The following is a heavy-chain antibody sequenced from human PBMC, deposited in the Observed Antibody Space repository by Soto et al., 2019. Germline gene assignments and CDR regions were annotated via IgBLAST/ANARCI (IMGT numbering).Heavy chain of an antibody. Sequence: ASVKVSCKASGYTFTSYAMHWVRQAPGQRLERMGWINAGNGNTKYSQKFQGRVTITRDTSASTAYMELSSLRSEDTAVYYCARGDVLLWFGESYGFDYWGQGTLVTVSS. CDR2: INAGNGNT. CDR3: ARGDVLLWFGESYGFDY. CDR1: GYTFTSYA. V-gene: IGHV1-3*01. J-gene: IGHJ4*02. D-gene: IGHD3-10*01.